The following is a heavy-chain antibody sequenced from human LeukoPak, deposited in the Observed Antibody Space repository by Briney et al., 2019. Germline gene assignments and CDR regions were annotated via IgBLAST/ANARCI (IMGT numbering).Heavy chain of an antibody. CDR3: ARETGDGTF. CDR2: IYYSGST. CDR1: GASVSSGSYY. J-gene: IGHJ4*02. D-gene: IGHD7-27*01. V-gene: IGHV4-61*01. Sequence: SETLSLTCTVSGASVSSGSYYWSWIRPPPGKGLEWIGYIYYSGSTNSNPSLKSRVTISVDTSKNQFSLKLNSVTAADTAVYYCARETGDGTFWGQGTLVTVSS.